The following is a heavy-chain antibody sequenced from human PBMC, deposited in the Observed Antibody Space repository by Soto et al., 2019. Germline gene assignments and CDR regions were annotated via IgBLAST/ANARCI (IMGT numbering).Heavy chain of an antibody. CDR2: FDPEDGET. Sequence: ASVKVSCKVSGYTLTELSMHWVRQAPGKGLEWMGGFDPEDGETIYAQKFQGRVTMTEDTSTDTAYMELSSLRSEDTAVYYCATGNNCNDVGDYSHCCIDVCGKGPTGTVS. D-gene: IGHD1-1*01. CDR3: ATGNNCNDVGDYSHCCIDV. J-gene: IGHJ6*04. CDR1: GYTLTELS. V-gene: IGHV1-24*01.